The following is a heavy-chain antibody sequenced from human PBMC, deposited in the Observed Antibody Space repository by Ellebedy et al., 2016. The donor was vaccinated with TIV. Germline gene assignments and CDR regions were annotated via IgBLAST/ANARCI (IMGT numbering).Heavy chain of an antibody. CDR1: GFTFSTYW. CDR2: ISPDGSGT. D-gene: IGHD4/OR15-4a*01. J-gene: IGHJ5*02. V-gene: IGHV3-74*01. Sequence: GESLKISCAASGFTFSTYWMHWVRQTPEKGLVWVSRISPDGSGTIYADSVKGRFSVSRDTAKNILYLEMNSLRVEDTAVYYCAKTMVTGFDPWGRGIQVTVSS. CDR3: AKTMVTGFDP.